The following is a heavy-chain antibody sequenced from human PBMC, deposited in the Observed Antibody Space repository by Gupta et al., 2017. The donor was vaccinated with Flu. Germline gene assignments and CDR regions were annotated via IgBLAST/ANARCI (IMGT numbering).Heavy chain of an antibody. D-gene: IGHD4-4*01. J-gene: IGHJ4*02. V-gene: IGHV3-30*18. CDR1: GFTFINYG. CDR2: ISYDGSDK. Sequence: QRQLGECWGGVVYPGMSMRLSCAASGFTFINYGIHWVRQAPGKGLEWVAGISYDGSDKYYADSVKGRFTISRDNSKNTLYLQMNSLRADDTAVYYCAKGQHSNYGSLDYWGQGTLVTVSS. CDR3: AKGQHSNYGSLDY.